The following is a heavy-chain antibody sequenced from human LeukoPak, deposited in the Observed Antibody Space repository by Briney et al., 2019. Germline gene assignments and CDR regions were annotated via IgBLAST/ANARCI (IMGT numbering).Heavy chain of an antibody. J-gene: IGHJ5*02. D-gene: IGHD1-26*01. V-gene: IGHV4-59*01. Sequence: SETLSLTCTVSGVSISSYYWSWIRQPPGKGLEWIGYIHYSGSTNYNPSLKSRVTISVDTSKNQFSLKLSSVTAADTAVYYCARGGVGATTYVWFDPWGQGTLVTVSS. CDR1: GVSISSYY. CDR2: IHYSGST. CDR3: ARGGVGATTYVWFDP.